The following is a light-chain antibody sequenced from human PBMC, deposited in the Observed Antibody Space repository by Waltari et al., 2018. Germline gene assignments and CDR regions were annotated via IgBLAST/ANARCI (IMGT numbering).Light chain of an antibody. V-gene: IGLV2-23*01. CDR2: EGS. J-gene: IGLJ2*01. CDR3: CSYAGSSTLV. Sequence: QSALTQPASVSGSPGPSLPISCTGTSRDVGSYNLVSWYQQHPVKAPKLMIYEGSKRPSGVSNRFSGSKSGNTASLTISGLQAEDEADYYCCSYAGSSTLVFGGGTKLTVL. CDR1: SRDVGSYNL.